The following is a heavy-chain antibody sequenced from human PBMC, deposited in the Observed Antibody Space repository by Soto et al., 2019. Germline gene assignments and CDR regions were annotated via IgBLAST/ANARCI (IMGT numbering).Heavy chain of an antibody. V-gene: IGHV1-18*01. J-gene: IGHJ4*02. CDR2: ISAYNGNT. Sequence: ASVKVSCKASGYTFTSYGISWVRQAPGQGLEWMGWISAYNGNTNYAQKLQGRVTMTTDTSTSTAYMELRSLRSDDTAVYYCAREVDYVDIVATNFFSIDYWGQGTLVTVSS. CDR1: GYTFTSYG. CDR3: AREVDYVDIVATNFFSIDY. D-gene: IGHD5-12*01.